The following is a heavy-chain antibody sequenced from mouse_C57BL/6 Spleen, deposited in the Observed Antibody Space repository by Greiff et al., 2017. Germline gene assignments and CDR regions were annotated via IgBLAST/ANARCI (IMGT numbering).Heavy chain of an antibody. CDR2: ISGGGGNT. V-gene: IGHV5-9*01. CDR1: GFPFRSYT. D-gene: IGHD1-1*01. Sequence: EVNLVESGGGLVKPGGSLKLSCAASGFPFRSYTMSWVRQTPEKRLEWVATISGGGGNTYYPDSVKGRFTISRDNAKNTLYLQMSSLRSEDTALYYCAKLTTVVAPFDYWGQGTTLTVSS. J-gene: IGHJ2*01. CDR3: AKLTTVVAPFDY.